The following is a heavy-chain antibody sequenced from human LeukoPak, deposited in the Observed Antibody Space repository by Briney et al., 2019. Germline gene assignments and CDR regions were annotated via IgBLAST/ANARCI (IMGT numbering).Heavy chain of an antibody. D-gene: IGHD5-18*01. CDR3: AKDGWTLQLWFGRAQQFDY. V-gene: IGHV3-23*01. J-gene: IGHJ4*02. CDR1: GFTFSSYA. Sequence: PGGSLRLSCAASGFTFSSYAMSWVRQAPGKGLEWVSAISGSGGSTYYADSVKGRFTISRDNSKNTLYLQMNSLRAEDTAVYYCAKDGWTLQLWFGRAQQFDYWGQGTLVTVSS. CDR2: ISGSGGST.